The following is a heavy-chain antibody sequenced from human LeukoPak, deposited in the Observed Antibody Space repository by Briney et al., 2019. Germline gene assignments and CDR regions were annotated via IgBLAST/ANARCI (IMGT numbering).Heavy chain of an antibody. CDR1: GGAISSYY. V-gene: IGHV4-59*01. J-gene: IGHJ4*02. Sequence: SETLSLTCIVSGGAISSYYWSWIRQPPGKRLEWIGYIYYSGNTNYNPSLKSRVTISIDTSKNQFSLKLSSVTAADTAVYYCARKNGYYFDYWGQGTLVTVSS. CDR3: ARKNGYYFDY. CDR2: IYYSGNT. D-gene: IGHD2-8*01.